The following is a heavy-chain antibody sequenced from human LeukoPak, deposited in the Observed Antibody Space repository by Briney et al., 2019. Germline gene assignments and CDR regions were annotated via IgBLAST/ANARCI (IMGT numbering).Heavy chain of an antibody. V-gene: IGHV1-69*04. D-gene: IGHD3-22*01. J-gene: IGHJ4*02. Sequence: ASVKVSCKASRGTFSKYAISWVRQAPGQGLEWMGRIIPILNITHYAQKFQGRVTIAADKSTSTAYMELSSLRFEDTAVYYCARDDDRAREIDYWGQGTLVTVSS. CDR1: RGTFSKYA. CDR3: ARDDDRAREIDY. CDR2: IIPILNIT.